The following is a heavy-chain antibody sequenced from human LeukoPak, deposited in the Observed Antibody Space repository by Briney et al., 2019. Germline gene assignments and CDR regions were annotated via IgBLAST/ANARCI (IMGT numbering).Heavy chain of an antibody. Sequence: SETLSLTCTVSGGSISSSSHYWGWIRQPPGKGLEWIGSISNSGSTYYNPSLKSRVTISVDTSKNQFSLKLSSVTAADTAVYYCARDQGLMGLNYWGQGTLVTVSS. CDR3: ARDQGLMGLNY. D-gene: IGHD2-8*01. J-gene: IGHJ4*02. CDR1: GGSISSSSHY. CDR2: ISNSGST. V-gene: IGHV4-39*07.